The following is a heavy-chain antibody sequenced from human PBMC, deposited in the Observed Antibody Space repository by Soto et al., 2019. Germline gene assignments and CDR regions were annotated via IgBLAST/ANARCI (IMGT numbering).Heavy chain of an antibody. CDR3: VRQGYGPLHGLVDV. CDR2: VHDSWSA. D-gene: IGHD5-18*01. CDR1: GVSIRGYY. V-gene: IGHV4-59*08. J-gene: IGHJ6*02. Sequence: SETLSLTCTVSGVSIRGYYWSWIRQPPGKAMEWIGYVHDSWSAAYNPSLKSRVAISLDTSKNQFSLSLTSVSATDTAMYYCVRQGYGPLHGLVDVWGQGTTVTV.